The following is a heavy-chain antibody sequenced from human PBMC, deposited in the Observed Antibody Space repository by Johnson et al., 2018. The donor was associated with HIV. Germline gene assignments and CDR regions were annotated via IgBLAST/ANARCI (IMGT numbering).Heavy chain of an antibody. Sequence: VQLVESGGGLVQPGGSLRLSCAASGFTFVSYAMSWVRQAPGKGLEWVSIISGSGGITYHADSVKGRFTISRDNSKNTLYLQMKSLRAEDTAVYYCARGGNEIDAFDIWGQGTKVTVSS. CDR1: GFTFVSYA. CDR2: ISGSGGIT. V-gene: IGHV3-23*04. CDR3: ARGGNEIDAFDI. D-gene: IGHD1-1*01. J-gene: IGHJ3*02.